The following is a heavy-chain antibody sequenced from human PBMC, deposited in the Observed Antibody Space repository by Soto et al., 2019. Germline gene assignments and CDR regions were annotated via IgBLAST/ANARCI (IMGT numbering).Heavy chain of an antibody. Sequence: QVQLVQSGAEVKKPGASVKVSCKASGYTFTSYGISWVRQAPGQGLEWMGWISAYNGNTNYAQKLQGRVTMTTDTSTSTAYIELRSLRSDDTAVYYCARDGRVPTAIPDYYYYGMDVWGQGTTVTVSS. D-gene: IGHD2-2*02. CDR3: ARDGRVPTAIPDYYYYGMDV. V-gene: IGHV1-18*04. CDR1: GYTFTSYG. J-gene: IGHJ6*02. CDR2: ISAYNGNT.